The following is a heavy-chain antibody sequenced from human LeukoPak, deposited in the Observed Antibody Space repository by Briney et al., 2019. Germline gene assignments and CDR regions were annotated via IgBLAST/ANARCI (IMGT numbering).Heavy chain of an antibody. Sequence: SETLSLTCTVSGGSISNYYWNWIRQPPGEGLEWIGYIYYSGSGSTYYSPSLESRVTISVDTSKNQFSLRLSSVTAADTAVYYCARQALWFFDHWGQGTLVTVSS. CDR1: GGSISNYY. J-gene: IGHJ4*02. CDR3: ARQALWFFDH. V-gene: IGHV4-59*08. D-gene: IGHD2-21*01. CDR2: IYYSGSGST.